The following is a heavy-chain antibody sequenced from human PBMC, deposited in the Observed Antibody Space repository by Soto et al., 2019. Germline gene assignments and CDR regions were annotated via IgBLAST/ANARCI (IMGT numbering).Heavy chain of an antibody. J-gene: IGHJ4*02. Sequence: ASVKVSCKASGYTFTSYAMHWVRQAPGQRLEWMGWINAGNGNTKYSQKFQGRVTITRDTSASTAYMELSSLRSEDTAVYYCARVIPNLRYFDGLPFDYWGQGTLVTVPS. CDR2: INAGNGNT. D-gene: IGHD3-9*01. CDR1: GYTFTSYA. V-gene: IGHV1-3*01. CDR3: ARVIPNLRYFDGLPFDY.